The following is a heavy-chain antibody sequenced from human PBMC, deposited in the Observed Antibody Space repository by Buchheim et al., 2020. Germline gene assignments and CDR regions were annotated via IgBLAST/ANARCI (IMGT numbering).Heavy chain of an antibody. CDR1: GYTFTSYY. J-gene: IGHJ4*02. D-gene: IGHD2-15*01. Sequence: QVQLVQSGAEVKKPGASVKVSCKASGYTFTSYYMHWVRQAPGQGLEWMGIINPSGGSTSYAQKFQGRVTMTRDTSTRTVHMELSSLRSEDTAVYYCARDILATLAWRSYYFDYWGQGTL. CDR2: INPSGGST. CDR3: ARDILATLAWRSYYFDY. V-gene: IGHV1-46*03.